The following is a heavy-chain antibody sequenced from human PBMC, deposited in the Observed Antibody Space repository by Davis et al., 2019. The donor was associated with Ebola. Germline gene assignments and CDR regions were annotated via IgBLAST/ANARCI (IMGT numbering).Heavy chain of an antibody. CDR2: ISAYNGNT. CDR1: GYTFTSYG. CDR3: ARDRGGYDFWSGYYSFDY. V-gene: IGHV1-18*01. J-gene: IGHJ4*02. D-gene: IGHD3-3*01. Sequence: ASVKVSCKASGYTFTSYGISWVRQAPGQGLEWMGWISAYNGNTNYAQKLQGRVTMTTDTSTSTAYMELRSLRSDDTAVYYCARDRGGYDFWSGYYSFDYWGQGTLVTVSS.